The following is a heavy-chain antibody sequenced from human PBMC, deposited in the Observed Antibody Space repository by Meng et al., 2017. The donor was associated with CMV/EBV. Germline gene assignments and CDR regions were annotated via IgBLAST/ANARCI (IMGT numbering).Heavy chain of an antibody. V-gene: IGHV1-2*02. CDR2: INPNSGGT. CDR1: GYTFTGYY. Sequence: ASVKVSCKASGYTFTGYYMHWVRQAPGQGLEWMGWINPNSGGTNYAQKFQGRVTMTRGTSISTAYMGLSRLRSDDTAVYYCARDQSSTSYYYYGMDVWGQGTTVTVSS. CDR3: ARDQSSTSYYYYGMDV. J-gene: IGHJ6*02. D-gene: IGHD2-2*01.